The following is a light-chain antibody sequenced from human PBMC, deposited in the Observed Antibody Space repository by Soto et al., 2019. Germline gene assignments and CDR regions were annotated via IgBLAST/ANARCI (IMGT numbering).Light chain of an antibody. V-gene: IGKV3-20*01. CDR3: QQYGSSQYT. J-gene: IGKJ2*01. CDR2: GAS. CDR1: QSVNDNY. Sequence: EIVLTQSPGTLSLSPGERATLSCRASQSVNDNYLAWYQQKPGQAPRLLIYGASSRATGIPDRFSGSGSGTDFTLTISRLEPEAFAVYYCQQYGSSQYTFGPGTKLEIK.